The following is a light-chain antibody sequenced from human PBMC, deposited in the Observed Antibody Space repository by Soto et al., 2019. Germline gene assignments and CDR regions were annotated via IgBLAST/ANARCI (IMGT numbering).Light chain of an antibody. J-gene: IGKJ4*01. CDR2: GAS. V-gene: IGKV3-20*01. CDR3: QQYGYTQLT. CDR1: QSISSNY. Sequence: EIVLTQSPGTLSLSPRETVTLSCRASQSISSNYVAWFQHKPGQAPRLLIYGASSRAPGIPERFSGSGSGTDFSLTINRLEPEDSAVFYCQQYGYTQLTFGGGTKVEIK.